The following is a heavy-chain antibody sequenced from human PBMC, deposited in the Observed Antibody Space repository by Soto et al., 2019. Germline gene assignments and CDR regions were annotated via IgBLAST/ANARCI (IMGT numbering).Heavy chain of an antibody. J-gene: IGHJ6*02. CDR3: ARPLVPYYYYYGMDV. CDR1: GFTFSSYG. D-gene: IGHD6-13*01. CDR2: IWYDGSNK. V-gene: IGHV3-33*01. Sequence: GGSLRLSCAASGFTFSSYGMHWVRQAPGKGLEWVAVIWYDGSNKYYADSVKGRFTISRDNSKNTLYLQMNSLRAEDTAVYYCARPLVPYYYYYGMDVWGQGTTVTVSS.